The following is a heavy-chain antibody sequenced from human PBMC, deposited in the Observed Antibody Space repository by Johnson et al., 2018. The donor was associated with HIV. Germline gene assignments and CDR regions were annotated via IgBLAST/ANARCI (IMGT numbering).Heavy chain of an antibody. Sequence: QVQLVESGGGVVQPGRSLRLSCAASGFTFSSYAMHWVRQAPGKGLEWVAVISYDGSNKYYADSVKGRFTISRDNSKNTLYLQMNSLRAEDTAVYYCARGLITVLVVVTFDAFDIWGQVTMVTVSS. J-gene: IGHJ3*02. CDR3: ARGLITVLVVVTFDAFDI. V-gene: IGHV3-30*04. D-gene: IGHD3-22*01. CDR2: ISYDGSNK. CDR1: GFTFSSYA.